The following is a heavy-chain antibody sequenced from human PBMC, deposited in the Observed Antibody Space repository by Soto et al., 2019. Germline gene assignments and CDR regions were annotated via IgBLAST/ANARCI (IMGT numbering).Heavy chain of an antibody. D-gene: IGHD3-10*01. V-gene: IGHV3-33*01. CDR1: EFTFSRHG. Sequence: QVQLVESGGGVVQPGRSLRLSCAASEFTFSRHGMHWVRQAPGKGLQWVGVIRSDGSNEVYADSVKGRFIISRDNSKNILYLKMNSLRAEDTAVYYCARERTFGDNKHNYMDVWGTGITVTVSS. CDR3: ARERTFGDNKHNYMDV. J-gene: IGHJ6*03. CDR2: IRSDGSNE.